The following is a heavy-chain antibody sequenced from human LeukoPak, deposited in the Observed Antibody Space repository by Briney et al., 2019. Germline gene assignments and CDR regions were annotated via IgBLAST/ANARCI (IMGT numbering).Heavy chain of an antibody. Sequence: SETLSLTCAVYGGSFSGYYCSWIRQPPGKGLEWIGEINHSGSTNYNPSLKSRVTISVDTSKNQFSLKLSSVTAADTAVYYCARGRSRSSWYGPDYWGQGTLVTVSS. CDR2: INHSGST. V-gene: IGHV4-34*01. CDR1: GGSFSGYY. CDR3: ARGRSRSSWYGPDY. D-gene: IGHD6-13*01. J-gene: IGHJ4*02.